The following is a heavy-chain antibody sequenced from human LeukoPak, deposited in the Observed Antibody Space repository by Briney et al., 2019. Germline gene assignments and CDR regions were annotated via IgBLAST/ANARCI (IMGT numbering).Heavy chain of an antibody. V-gene: IGHV4-34*01. J-gene: IGHJ4*02. CDR3: ARGAETTGDY. Sequence: PSETLSLTCAVYGGSFSGYYWSWICQPPGKGLERIGEINHSGSTNYNPSLKSRVTISVDTSKNQFSLKLSSATAADTAVYYCARGAETTGDYWGQGTLVTVSS. D-gene: IGHD4-17*01. CDR1: GGSFSGYY. CDR2: INHSGST.